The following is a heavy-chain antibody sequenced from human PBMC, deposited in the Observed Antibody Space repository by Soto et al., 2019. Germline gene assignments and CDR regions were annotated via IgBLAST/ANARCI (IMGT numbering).Heavy chain of an antibody. CDR1: GGSIGSSRYY. CDR3: SIQVGATTESAFDI. CDR2: VYPSGST. V-gene: IGHV4-39*01. D-gene: IGHD1-26*01. Sequence: SETLSLTCTVSGGSIGSSRYYWGWIRQPPGKGLEWIGSVYPSGSTYFNPSLKSPVTISVDTSKNQFSLELSAVTAAYTSVCYCSIQVGATTESAFDIWGQGTMVTVSS. J-gene: IGHJ3*02.